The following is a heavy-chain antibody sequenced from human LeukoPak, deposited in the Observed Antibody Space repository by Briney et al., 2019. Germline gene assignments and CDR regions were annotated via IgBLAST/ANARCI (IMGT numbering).Heavy chain of an antibody. J-gene: IGHJ1*01. CDR2: IYPGDSDT. CDR1: GYSFTNFW. D-gene: IGHD6-13*01. CDR3: VRGAYGIAAAAQH. V-gene: IGHV5-51*01. Sequence: KNGESLKISCKGSGYSFTNFWIGWVRQMPGKGLEWMGIIYPGDSDTRYSPFFQGQVTISADKSISTAYLQWSSLKASDTAMYYCVRGAYGIAAAAQHWGQGTLVTVSS.